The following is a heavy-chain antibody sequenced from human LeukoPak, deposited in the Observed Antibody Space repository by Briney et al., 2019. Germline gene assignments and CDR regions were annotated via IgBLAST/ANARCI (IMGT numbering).Heavy chain of an antibody. V-gene: IGHV3-74*01. CDR2: INSDGIST. Sequence: GGSLRLSCAASGFTFSNYWTHWVRQAPGKGLVWVSRINSDGISTGYADSVKGRFTVSRDNAKKTLYLQMNSLRAEDTAVYYCARDVGNFDYWGQGTLVTVSS. CDR1: GFTFSNYW. CDR3: ARDVGNFDY. J-gene: IGHJ4*02.